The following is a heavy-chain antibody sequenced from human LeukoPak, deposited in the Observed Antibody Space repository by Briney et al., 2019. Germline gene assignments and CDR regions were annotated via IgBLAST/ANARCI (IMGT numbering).Heavy chain of an antibody. CDR3: AQGDSYYDFLLSV. CDR2: ISGSGAKT. CDR1: GFTFRSYA. Sequence: EGSPRLSCEASGFTFRSYAMTWVRQAPGKGLEWVSAISGSGAKTYYADSVKGRFTISRDNSRNTLYLQMNSLGAEDTAVYYCAQGDSYYDFLLSVWGQGTMVTVSS. J-gene: IGHJ3*01. V-gene: IGHV3-23*01. D-gene: IGHD3-3*01.